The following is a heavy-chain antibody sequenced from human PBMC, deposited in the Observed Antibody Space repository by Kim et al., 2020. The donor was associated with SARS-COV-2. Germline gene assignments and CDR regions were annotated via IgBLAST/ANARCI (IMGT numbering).Heavy chain of an antibody. V-gene: IGHV3-74*01. CDR3: ARDKGTPNWFDP. D-gene: IGHD1-1*01. Sequence: YADSVRGRFTISRDNSRNMLYLEMNSLRAEDTAIYYCARDKGTPNWFDPWGPGTLVTVSS. J-gene: IGHJ5*02.